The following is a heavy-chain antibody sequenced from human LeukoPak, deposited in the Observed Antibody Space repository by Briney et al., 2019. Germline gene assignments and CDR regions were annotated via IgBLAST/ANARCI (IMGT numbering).Heavy chain of an antibody. CDR1: GFTFSSYG. CDR3: AKDGYDAFDI. CDR2: ISYDGSNK. Sequence: GGSLRLSCAASGFTFSSYGMHWVRQAPGKGLEWVAVISYDGSNKYYADSVKGRFTISRDNSKNTLYLQMNSLGAEDTAVYYCAKDGYDAFDIWGQGTMVTVSS. V-gene: IGHV3-30*18. J-gene: IGHJ3*02. D-gene: IGHD6-13*01.